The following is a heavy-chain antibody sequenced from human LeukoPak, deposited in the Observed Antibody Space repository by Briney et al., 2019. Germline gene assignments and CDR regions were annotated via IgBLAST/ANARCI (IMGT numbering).Heavy chain of an antibody. V-gene: IGHV1-2*02. D-gene: IGHD6-19*01. J-gene: IGHJ4*02. CDR2: INPNSGGT. Sequence: GASVKVSCKASGYTFTGYYMHWVRQAPGQGLEWMGWINPNSGGTNYAQKFQGRVTMTRDTSISTAYMELSRLRSDDTAAYYCAVIAVAGTYFDYWGQGTLVTVSS. CDR3: AVIAVAGTYFDY. CDR1: GYTFTGYY.